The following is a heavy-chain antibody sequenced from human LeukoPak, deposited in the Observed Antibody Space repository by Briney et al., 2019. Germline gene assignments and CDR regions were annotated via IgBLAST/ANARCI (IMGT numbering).Heavy chain of an antibody. V-gene: IGHV4-61*02. J-gene: IGHJ3*02. CDR2: IYSSGST. Sequence: ESSQTLSLTCTVSGGSISSGSYYWSWIRQPAGKGLEWIGRIYSSGSTNYNPSLKSRVTISLDTSKNQFSLKLSSVTAADTAVYYCARDFNDYGFSHAFDIWGQGTMVTVSS. D-gene: IGHD4-17*01. CDR3: ARDFNDYGFSHAFDI. CDR1: GGSISSGSYY.